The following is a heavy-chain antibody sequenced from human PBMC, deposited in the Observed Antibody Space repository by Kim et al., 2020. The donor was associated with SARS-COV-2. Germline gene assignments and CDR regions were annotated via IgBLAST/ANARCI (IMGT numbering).Heavy chain of an antibody. J-gene: IGHJ4*02. Sequence: GGSLRLSCAASGFTFSGSAMHWVRQASGKGLEWVGRIRSKANSYATAYAASVKGRFTISRDDSKNTAYLQMNSLKTEDTAVYYCTRHYYGSGSYYKGPFDYWGQGTLVTVSS. V-gene: IGHV3-73*01. D-gene: IGHD3-10*01. CDR2: IRSKANSYAT. CDR3: TRHYYGSGSYYKGPFDY. CDR1: GFTFSGSA.